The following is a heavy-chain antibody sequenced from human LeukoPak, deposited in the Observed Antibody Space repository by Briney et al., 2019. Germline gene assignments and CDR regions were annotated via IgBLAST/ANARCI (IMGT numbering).Heavy chain of an antibody. Sequence: SETLSLTCTVSGGSISSSSDYWGWIRQPPGKGLEWIGSIYYSGSTYYNPSLKSRVTISVDTSKNQFSLKLSSVTAADTAVYYCARQFRQQLLDNGMDVWGQGTTVTVSS. CDR2: IYYSGST. D-gene: IGHD6-13*01. V-gene: IGHV4-39*01. CDR3: ARQFRQQLLDNGMDV. CDR1: GGSISSSSDY. J-gene: IGHJ6*02.